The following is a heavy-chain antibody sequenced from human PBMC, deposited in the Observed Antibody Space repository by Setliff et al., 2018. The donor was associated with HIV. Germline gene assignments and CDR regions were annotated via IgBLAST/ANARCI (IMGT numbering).Heavy chain of an antibody. CDR3: ARDGIAARWALDY. J-gene: IGHJ4*02. D-gene: IGHD6-6*01. Sequence: PSETLSLTCTVSGGSISTGGYYWNWVRQAPGKGLEWISYIRSSGSPIYYADSVKGRFTISRDNAKNSLYLQMNSLRVEDTAVYYCARDGIAARWALDYWGQGIVVTVSS. CDR2: IRSSGSPI. CDR1: GGSISTGGYY. V-gene: IGHV3-48*03.